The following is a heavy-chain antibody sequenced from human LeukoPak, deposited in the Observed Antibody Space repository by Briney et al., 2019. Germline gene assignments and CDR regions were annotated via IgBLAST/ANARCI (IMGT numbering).Heavy chain of an antibody. J-gene: IGHJ4*02. Sequence: PGGSLRLSCAASGFTFSSYSMNWVRQAPGKGLEWVSYISSSSSTISYADSVKGRFTISRDNAKNSLYMQMNSLRAEDTAVYYCARGRYIDSARGKNIDSGSYNVFDHWGQGTLVTVSS. CDR1: GFTFSSYS. CDR2: ISSSSSTI. D-gene: IGHD3-10*01. V-gene: IGHV3-48*04. CDR3: ARGRYIDSARGKNIDSGSYNVFDH.